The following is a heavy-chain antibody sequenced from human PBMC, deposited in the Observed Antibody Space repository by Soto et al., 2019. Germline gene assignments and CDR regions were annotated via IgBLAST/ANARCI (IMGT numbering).Heavy chain of an antibody. D-gene: IGHD3-9*01. J-gene: IGHJ3*02. CDR3: AILKPEYHVPQLAFDI. CDR1: GDSISSGGYY. V-gene: IGHV4-31*03. CDR2: AYHSGGA. Sequence: QVQLQESGPGLVKPSQTLSLTCTVSGDSISSGGYYWSWIRQHQGKGLEWIGYAYHSGGAWYTPSLRSRAIISIDTSKNQFSLKLSSVTAADTAVYYCAILKPEYHVPQLAFDIWGQGTMVTVSS.